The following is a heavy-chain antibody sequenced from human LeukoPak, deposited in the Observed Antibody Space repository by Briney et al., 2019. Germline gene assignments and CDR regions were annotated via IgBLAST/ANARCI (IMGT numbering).Heavy chain of an antibody. Sequence: GASVKVSCKASGYTFTSYGISWVRQAPGQRLEWMGWINAGNGNTKYSQKFQGRVTITRDTSASTAYMELSSLRSEDTAVYYCARSYSSSWYDYWGQGTLVTVSS. J-gene: IGHJ4*02. D-gene: IGHD6-13*01. V-gene: IGHV1-3*01. CDR3: ARSYSSSWYDY. CDR2: INAGNGNT. CDR1: GYTFTSYG.